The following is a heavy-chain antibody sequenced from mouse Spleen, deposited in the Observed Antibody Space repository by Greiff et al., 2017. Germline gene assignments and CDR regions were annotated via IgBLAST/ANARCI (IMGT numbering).Heavy chain of an antibody. CDR1: GFTFSSYG. CDR3: ARPVTTVPRYWYFDV. CDR2: ISSGGSYT. J-gene: IGHJ1*03. V-gene: IGHV5-6*01. D-gene: IGHD1-1*01. Sequence: EVQLVESGGDLVKPGGSLKLSCAASGFTFSSYGMSWVRQTPDKRLEWVATISSGGSYTYYPDSVKGRFTISRDNAKNTLYLQMSSLKSEDTAMYYCARPVTTVPRYWYFDVWGTGTTVTVSS.